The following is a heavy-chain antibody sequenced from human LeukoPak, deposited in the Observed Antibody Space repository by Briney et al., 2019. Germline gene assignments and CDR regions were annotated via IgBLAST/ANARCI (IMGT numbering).Heavy chain of an antibody. Sequence: GGSLRLPCAASGFTFSSYGMHWVRQAPGKGLEWVAFIRYDGSNEYYADSVKGRFTISRDNSKNTLYLQMNSLRAEDTAVYYCAKRRDGYNYYFDYWGQGTLVTVSS. CDR2: IRYDGSNE. D-gene: IGHD5-24*01. J-gene: IGHJ4*02. CDR3: AKRRDGYNYYFDY. CDR1: GFTFSSYG. V-gene: IGHV3-30*02.